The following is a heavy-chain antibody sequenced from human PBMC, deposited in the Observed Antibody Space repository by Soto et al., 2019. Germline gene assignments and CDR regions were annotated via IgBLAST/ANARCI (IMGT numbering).Heavy chain of an antibody. CDR1: GGSFTSNNW. CDR2: IYRTGST. Sequence: QVQLQESGPGLVKPSGTLSLTCAVSGGSFTSNNWGTWVRQPPGQGLEWIGEIYRTGSTNYNPSLKSRVTISLDKSANQFSLKVTSLTAADTAVYYCASRDPGTSVDYWGQGTLVTVSS. J-gene: IGHJ4*02. D-gene: IGHD1-7*01. CDR3: ASRDPGTSVDY. V-gene: IGHV4-4*02.